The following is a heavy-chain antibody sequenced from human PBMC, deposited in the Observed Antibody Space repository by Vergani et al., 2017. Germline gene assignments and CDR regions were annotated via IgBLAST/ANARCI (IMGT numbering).Heavy chain of an antibody. Sequence: QVQLQESGPGLVKTSETLSLTCTVSGGSISSYYWRLIRQPPGKGLEWIGYIYYSGSTNYNPSLKSRVTISVDTSKNQFPLKLSSVTAADTAVYYCASSGTTGYYFDYWGQGTLVTVSS. J-gene: IGHJ4*02. CDR1: GGSISSYY. D-gene: IGHD1-1*01. CDR3: ASSGTTGYYFDY. V-gene: IGHV4-59*08. CDR2: IYYSGST.